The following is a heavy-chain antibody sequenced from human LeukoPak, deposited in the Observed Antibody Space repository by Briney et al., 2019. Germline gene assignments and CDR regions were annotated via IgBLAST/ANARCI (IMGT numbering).Heavy chain of an antibody. CDR1: GYTFTSYG. V-gene: IGHV1-69*05. Sequence: SVKVSCKASGYTFTSYGISWVRQAPGQGLEWMGGIIPIFGTANYAQKFQGRVTITTDESTSTAYMELSSLRSEDTAVYYCARGIVLPGGHYYYYMDVWGKGTTVTVSS. CDR3: ARGIVLPGGHYYYYMDV. CDR2: IIPIFGTA. J-gene: IGHJ6*03. D-gene: IGHD2-2*01.